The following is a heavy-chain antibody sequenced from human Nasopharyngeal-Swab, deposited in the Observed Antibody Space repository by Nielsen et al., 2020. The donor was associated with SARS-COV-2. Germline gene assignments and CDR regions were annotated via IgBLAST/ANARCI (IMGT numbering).Heavy chain of an antibody. CDR3: ARDIPLHYYGMDV. J-gene: IGHJ6*02. Sequence: GESLKISCAASGFTFSSYSMNWVRQAPGKGLEWVSSISSSSSYIYYADSVKGRFTISRDNAKNSLYLQMNSLRAEDTAAYYCARDIPLHYYGMDVWGQGTTVTVSS. CDR1: GFTFSSYS. D-gene: IGHD2-21*01. CDR2: ISSSSSYI. V-gene: IGHV3-21*01.